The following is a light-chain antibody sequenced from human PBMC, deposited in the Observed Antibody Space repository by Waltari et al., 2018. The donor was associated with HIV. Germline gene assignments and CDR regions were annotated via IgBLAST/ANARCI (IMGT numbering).Light chain of an antibody. V-gene: IGKV3-20*01. CDR1: QGVSSRY. CDR2: GAS. CDR3: QQYGDSPYT. Sequence: EVVLTQSQGTLSLSPGERATLSCRASQGVSSRYLAWYQQKPGQAPRLLIYGASTRAAGISDRFRGSGSGTDFALTITRLEPEDSAVYHCQQYGDSPYTFGQGTKLEI. J-gene: IGKJ2*01.